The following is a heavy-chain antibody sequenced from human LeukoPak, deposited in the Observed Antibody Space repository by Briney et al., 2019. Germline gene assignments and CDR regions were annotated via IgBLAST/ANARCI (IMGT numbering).Heavy chain of an antibody. J-gene: IGHJ3*02. D-gene: IGHD3-22*01. V-gene: IGHV4-59*01. Sequence: SETLSLTCTVSGGSISSYYWSWIRQPPGKGLEWIGYIYYSGSTNYNPSLKSRVTISVDTSKNQFSLKLSSVAAADTAVYYCAREALEGFYYYDSSGLNAFYIWGQGTMVTVSS. CDR2: IYYSGST. CDR1: GGSISSYY. CDR3: AREALEGFYYYDSSGLNAFYI.